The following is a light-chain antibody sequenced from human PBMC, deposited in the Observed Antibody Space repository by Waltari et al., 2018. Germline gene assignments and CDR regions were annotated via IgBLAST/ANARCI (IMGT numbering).Light chain of an antibody. J-gene: IGKJ2*01. Sequence: DVVMTQSPLSLAVTLGQPASISCRSSQSLVQRDGNIFLNWFHQRQGQSPRRLIYKVSNRESGVPDRFSGSGSGTDFTLKISRVEAEDVGIYYCLQSSQWPYAFGQGTKLEIK. CDR3: LQSSQWPYA. CDR2: KVS. V-gene: IGKV2-30*02. CDR1: QSLVQRDGNIF.